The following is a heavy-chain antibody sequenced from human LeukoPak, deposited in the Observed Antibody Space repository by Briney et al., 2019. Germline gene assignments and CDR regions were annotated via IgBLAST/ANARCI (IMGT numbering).Heavy chain of an antibody. CDR3: ARGKNYDFWSGSNVMADYYYYMDV. D-gene: IGHD3-3*01. CDR2: INHSGSI. V-gene: IGHV4-34*01. J-gene: IGHJ6*03. CDR1: GGSFSGYY. Sequence: SETLSLTCAVYGGSFSGYYWSWIRQPPAKGLEWIGEINHSGSINYTPSLKSRVTISVDTSKNQFSLKLSSVTAADTAVYYCARGKNYDFWSGSNVMADYYYYMDVWGKGTTVTASS.